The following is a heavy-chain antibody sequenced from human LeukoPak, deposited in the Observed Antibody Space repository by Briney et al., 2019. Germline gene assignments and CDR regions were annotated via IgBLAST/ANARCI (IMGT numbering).Heavy chain of an antibody. D-gene: IGHD7-27*01. Sequence: GGSLRLSCAASGFTFSSYAMHWVRQAPGKGLEWVAVISYDGSNKYHADSVNGRFTISRDNSKNTLYLQMNSLRVEDTALYYCARILGYFYGMDVWGQGTTVTVSS. V-gene: IGHV3-30-3*01. J-gene: IGHJ6*02. CDR3: ARILGYFYGMDV. CDR1: GFTFSSYA. CDR2: ISYDGSNK.